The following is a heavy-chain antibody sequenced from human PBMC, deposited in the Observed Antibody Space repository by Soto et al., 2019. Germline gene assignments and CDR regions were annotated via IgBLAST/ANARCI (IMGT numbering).Heavy chain of an antibody. J-gene: IGHJ4*02. D-gene: IGHD6-13*01. Sequence: PVKVSCKASGGTFSSYAISWVRQAPGQGLEWMGGIIPIFGTANYAQKFQGRVTITADESTSTAYMELSSLRSEDTAVYYCAKVPYPASWYYFDYWGQGTLVTVSS. CDR2: IIPIFGTA. V-gene: IGHV1-69*13. CDR3: AKVPYPASWYYFDY. CDR1: GGTFSSYA.